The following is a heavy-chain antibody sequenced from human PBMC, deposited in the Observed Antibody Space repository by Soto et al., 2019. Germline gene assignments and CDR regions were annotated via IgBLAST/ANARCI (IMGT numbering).Heavy chain of an antibody. CDR2: ISAYNGNT. Sequence: ASVKVSCKASGYTFTSYGISWVRQAPGQGLEWMGWISAYNGNTNYAQKLQGRVTMTTDTSTSTAYMELRSLRSDDTAVYYCARDPGYDYIWGSYRAWFDPWGQGTLVTVSS. V-gene: IGHV1-18*01. CDR3: ARDPGYDYIWGSYRAWFDP. J-gene: IGHJ5*02. D-gene: IGHD3-16*02. CDR1: GYTFTSYG.